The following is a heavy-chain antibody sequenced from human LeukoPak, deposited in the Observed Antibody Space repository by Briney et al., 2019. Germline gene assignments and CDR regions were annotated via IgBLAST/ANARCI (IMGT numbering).Heavy chain of an antibody. V-gene: IGHV1-46*01. CDR3: ARSIYSDSSGEDAFDI. J-gene: IGHJ3*02. CDR2: INPSGGST. D-gene: IGHD3-22*01. Sequence: ASVKVSCKASGYTFTSYYMHWVRQAPAQGLEWMGIINPSGGSTSYAQKFQGRVTMTRDMSTSTVYMELSSLRSEDTAVYYCARSIYSDSSGEDAFDIWGQGTMVTVSS. CDR1: GYTFTSYY.